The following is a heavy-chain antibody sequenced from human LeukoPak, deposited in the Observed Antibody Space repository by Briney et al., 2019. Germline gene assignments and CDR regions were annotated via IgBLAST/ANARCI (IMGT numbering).Heavy chain of an antibody. D-gene: IGHD3-10*01. CDR3: ARGFTMVRGVSV. V-gene: IGHV4-61*02. CDR1: GGSISSDLYY. CDR2: FYNSGRT. Sequence: SETLSLTCTVSGGSISSDLYYWNWIRQPAGKGLEWIGRFYNSGRTNFNPSLKSRVTISADTSKNQFSLKLSSVTAADTAVYYCARGFTMVRGVSVWGKGTTVTVSS. J-gene: IGHJ6*04.